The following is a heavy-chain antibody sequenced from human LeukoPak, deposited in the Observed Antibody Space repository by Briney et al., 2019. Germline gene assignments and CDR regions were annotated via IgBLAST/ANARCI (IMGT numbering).Heavy chain of an antibody. V-gene: IGHV3-23*01. D-gene: IGHD6-6*01. J-gene: IGHJ4*02. CDR2: ISGRGDRT. Sequence: GGSLRLSCAASGFTFSSYAMSWVRQARENGLEWVSPISGRGDRTYYADSVKGRFTISRDNSKNTLYLQMNSLRAEDTAVYYCAKEQSSSGFFDYWGQGTLVTVSS. CDR3: AKEQSSSGFFDY. CDR1: GFTFSSYA.